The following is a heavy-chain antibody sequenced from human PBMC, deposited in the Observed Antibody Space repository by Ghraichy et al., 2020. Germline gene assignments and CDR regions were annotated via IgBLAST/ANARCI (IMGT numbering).Heavy chain of an antibody. J-gene: IGHJ4*02. Sequence: GGSLRLSCAASGFTFGNCAMSWVRQAPGKGLEWVSAISTDGKSAYYVDSVKGRFTISRDTSKSTLFLQMNSLRAEDTAVYYCAKGSTYSRPYYFDYWGQGTLVAVSS. CDR1: GFTFGNCA. CDR3: AKGSTYSRPYYFDY. V-gene: IGHV3-23*01. D-gene: IGHD2-2*01. CDR2: ISTDGKSA.